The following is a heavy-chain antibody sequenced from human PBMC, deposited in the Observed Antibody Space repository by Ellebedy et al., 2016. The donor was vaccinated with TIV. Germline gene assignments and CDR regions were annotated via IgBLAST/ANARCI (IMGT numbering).Heavy chain of an antibody. D-gene: IGHD4-17*01. CDR1: GGSISSYY. CDR3: ARGPTAYGDYEYYYYYGMDV. CDR2: IYYSGST. Sequence: SETLSLTCTVSGGSISSYYWSWIRQPPGKGLEWIGYIYYSGSTNYNPSLKSRVTISVDTSKNQFSLKLSSVTAADTAVYYCARGPTAYGDYEYYYYYGMDVWGQGTTVTVSS. V-gene: IGHV4-59*12. J-gene: IGHJ6*02.